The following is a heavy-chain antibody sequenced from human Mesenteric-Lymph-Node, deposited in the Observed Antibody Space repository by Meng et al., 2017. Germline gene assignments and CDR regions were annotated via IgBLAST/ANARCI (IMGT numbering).Heavy chain of an antibody. CDR1: GFTFSRYS. Sequence: GESLKISCEASGFTFSRYSMHWVRQAPGKGLEWVSVIYSGGSTYYADSVKGRFTISRDNSKNTLYLQMNSLRAEDTAVYYCARDKPDIWGQGTMVTVSS. J-gene: IGHJ3*02. CDR2: IYSGGST. V-gene: IGHV3-53*01. CDR3: ARDKPDI.